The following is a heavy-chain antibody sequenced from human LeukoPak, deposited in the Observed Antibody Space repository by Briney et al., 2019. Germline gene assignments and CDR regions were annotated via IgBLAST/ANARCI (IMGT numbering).Heavy chain of an antibody. Sequence: SETLSLTCTVSGGSISSGGYYWSWIRQHPGKGLEWIGYIYYSGSTYYNPSLKSRVTISVDTSKNQFSLKLSSVTAADTAVYYCARTGASYYGCDYWGQGTLVTVSS. CDR3: ARTGASYYGCDY. D-gene: IGHD3-3*01. CDR1: GGSISSGGYY. CDR2: IYYSGST. V-gene: IGHV4-31*03. J-gene: IGHJ4*02.